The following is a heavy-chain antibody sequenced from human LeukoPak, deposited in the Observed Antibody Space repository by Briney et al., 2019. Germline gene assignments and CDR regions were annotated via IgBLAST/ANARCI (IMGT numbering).Heavy chain of an antibody. V-gene: IGHV3-48*02. D-gene: IGHD6-19*01. CDR3: ARVSVAGPYFDY. CDR2: ISSSSSTI. J-gene: IGHJ4*02. CDR1: GFTFSSYS. Sequence: GGSLRLSCAASGFTFSSYSMNWVRQAPGKGLEWASYISSSSSTIYYADSVKGRFTISRDNAKNSLYLQMNSLRDEDTAVYYCARVSVAGPYFDYWGQGTLVTVSS.